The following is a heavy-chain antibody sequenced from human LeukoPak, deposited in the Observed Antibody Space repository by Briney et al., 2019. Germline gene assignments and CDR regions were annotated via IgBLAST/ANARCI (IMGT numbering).Heavy chain of an antibody. D-gene: IGHD3-16*01. CDR1: GGSISSGSYY. J-gene: IGHJ3*02. CDR3: ARDQRGTGYVTFDI. V-gene: IGHV4-61*10. Sequence: SETLSLTCIVSGGSISSGSYYWSWIRQPAGKGLEWIGYIYYSGSTNYNPSLKSRVTISVDTSKNQFSLKLSSVTAADTAVYYCARDQRGTGYVTFDIWGQGTMVTVSS. CDR2: IYYSGST.